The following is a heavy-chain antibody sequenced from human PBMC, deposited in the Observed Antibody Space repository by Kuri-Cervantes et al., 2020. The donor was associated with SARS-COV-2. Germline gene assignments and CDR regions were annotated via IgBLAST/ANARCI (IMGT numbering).Heavy chain of an antibody. Sequence: GGSLRLSCAASGFTFSSYAMTWVRQAPGKGLEWVANIKQDGSEKYYVDSVKGRFTISRDNANNSLYLQMNSLRAEDTAVYYCALDGVWGKGTTVTVSS. CDR2: IKQDGSEK. J-gene: IGHJ6*04. CDR1: GFTFSSYA. V-gene: IGHV3-7*01. CDR3: ALDGV. D-gene: IGHD3-3*01.